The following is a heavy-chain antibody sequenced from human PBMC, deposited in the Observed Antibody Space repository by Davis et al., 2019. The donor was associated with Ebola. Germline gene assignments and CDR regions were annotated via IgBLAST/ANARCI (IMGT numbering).Heavy chain of an antibody. CDR3: ARLPSGVGRALDY. CDR1: GFTFSSYW. J-gene: IGHJ4*01. Sequence: GESLKISCAASGFTFSSYWITWVRQAPGKGLEWVAHINPDGTRKQYVDSVKGRFTISRDNAKNSLFLQLNSLRAEDTALYYCARLPSGVGRALDYWGHGTLVTVSS. V-gene: IGHV3-7*01. CDR2: INPDGTRK. D-gene: IGHD5-12*01.